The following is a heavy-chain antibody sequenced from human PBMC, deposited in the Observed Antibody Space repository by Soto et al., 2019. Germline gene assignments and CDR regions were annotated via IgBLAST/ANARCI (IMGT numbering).Heavy chain of an antibody. CDR2: IYYSGST. CDR3: ARSPHYYGSGANYYYYMDV. CDR1: GGSISSSSYY. J-gene: IGHJ6*03. V-gene: IGHV4-39*01. Sequence: SETLSLTCTVSGGSISSSSYYWGWIRQPPGKGLEWIGSIYYSGSTYYNPSLKSRVTISVDTSKNQFSLKLSSVTAADTAVYYCARSPHYYGSGANYYYYMDVWGKGTTVT. D-gene: IGHD3-10*01.